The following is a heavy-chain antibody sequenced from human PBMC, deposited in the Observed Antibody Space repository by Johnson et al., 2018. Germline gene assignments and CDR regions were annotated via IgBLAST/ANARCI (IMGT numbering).Heavy chain of an antibody. Sequence: VQLVETGGGVVQPGRSLRLSCAASGFTFSHYGMHWVHQAPGKGLEWVAVILFDGSNRYYADSVKGRFTVSRDDSKKTLYLQLNSLRAEDTAVYYCGGEGLDDSGWTTGALDIWGRGTMVTVSS. CDR2: ILFDGSNR. V-gene: IGHV3-33*01. CDR1: GFTFSHYG. J-gene: IGHJ3*02. CDR3: GGEGLDDSGWTTGALDI. D-gene: IGHD6-19*01.